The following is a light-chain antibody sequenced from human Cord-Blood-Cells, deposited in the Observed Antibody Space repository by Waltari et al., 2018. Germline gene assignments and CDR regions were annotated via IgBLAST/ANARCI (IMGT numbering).Light chain of an antibody. CDR3: LSADSKGTYPVV. V-gene: IGLV3-16*01. J-gene: IGLJ2*01. Sequence: SYELTQPPSVSVSLGQMARFPCSGVALPTIYAYSYQQTPGQAPVLVIYKDSERPSGIPERFSGSSSGTIVTLTISGVQAEDEADYYCLSADSKGTYPVVFGGGTKLTVL. CDR2: KDS. CDR1: ALPTIY.